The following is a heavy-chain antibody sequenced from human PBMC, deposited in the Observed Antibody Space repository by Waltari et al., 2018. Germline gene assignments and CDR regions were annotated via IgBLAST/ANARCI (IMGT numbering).Heavy chain of an antibody. J-gene: IGHJ4*02. V-gene: IGHV4-39*01. CDR1: GGSISSSSYY. CDR2: IYYSGST. Sequence: QLQLQESGPGLVKPSETLSLTCTVSGGSISSSSYYWGWIRQPPGKGLEWIGSIYYSGSTYYNPSLKSRVTISVDTSKNQFSLKLSSVTAADTAVYYCASWYGFRSFDYWGQGTLVTVSS. CDR3: ASWYGFRSFDY. D-gene: IGHD6-13*01.